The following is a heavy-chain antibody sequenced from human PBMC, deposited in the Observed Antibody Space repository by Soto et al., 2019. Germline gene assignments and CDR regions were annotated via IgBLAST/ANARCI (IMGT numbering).Heavy chain of an antibody. Sequence: GGSLRLSCAASGFTVSSNYMSWVRQAPGKGLEWVSVIYSGGSTYYADSVKGRFTISRDNSKNTLYLQMNSLRAEDTAVYYCARAPEPLAGFWSDYYDYWGQGTLVTVSS. J-gene: IGHJ4*02. V-gene: IGHV3-53*01. CDR1: GFTVSSNY. CDR2: IYSGGST. D-gene: IGHD3-3*01. CDR3: ARAPEPLAGFWSDYYDY.